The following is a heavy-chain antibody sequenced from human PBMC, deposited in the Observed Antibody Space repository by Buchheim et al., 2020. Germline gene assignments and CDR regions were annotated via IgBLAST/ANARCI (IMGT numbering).Heavy chain of an antibody. D-gene: IGHD3-3*01. CDR3: ARDGVLRFLVVSGDYYGMDV. V-gene: IGHV1-2*04. CDR2: INPNSGGT. CDR1: GYTFTGYY. J-gene: IGHJ6*02. Sequence: QVQLVQSGAEVKKPGASVKVSCKASGYTFTGYYMHWVRQAPGQGLEWMGWINPNSGGTNYAQKFPGWVTMTRDRSISTAYMELSRLGSDDTAVYYCARDGVLRFLVVSGDYYGMDVWGQGTT.